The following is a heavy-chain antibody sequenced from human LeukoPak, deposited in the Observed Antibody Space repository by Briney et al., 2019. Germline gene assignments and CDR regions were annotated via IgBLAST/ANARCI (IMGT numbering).Heavy chain of an antibody. D-gene: IGHD3-10*01. CDR1: GFTFSSYA. Sequence: GRFLRLSCAASGFTFSSYAMHWVRQAPGKGLEWVAVISYDGSNKYYADSVKGRFTISRDNSKNTLYLQMNSLRAEDTAVYYCARDDYGSGSYDLDYWGQGTLVTVSS. V-gene: IGHV3-30*04. J-gene: IGHJ4*02. CDR3: ARDDYGSGSYDLDY. CDR2: ISYDGSNK.